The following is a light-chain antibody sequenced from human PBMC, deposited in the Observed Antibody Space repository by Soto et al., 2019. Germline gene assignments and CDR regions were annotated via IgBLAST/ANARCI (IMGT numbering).Light chain of an antibody. CDR2: NSS. CDR3: QQYRDLPQT. CDR1: QSVRRNY. V-gene: IGKV3-20*01. Sequence: EIVLTQSPGTLSLSPWERATLSCRASQSVRRNYLAWYQQKPGQAPRLLIYNSSTRATGIPDRFSGSGSGTDFTLTISRLGPEDFAIYYCQQYRDLPQTFGQGTQVEIK. J-gene: IGKJ1*01.